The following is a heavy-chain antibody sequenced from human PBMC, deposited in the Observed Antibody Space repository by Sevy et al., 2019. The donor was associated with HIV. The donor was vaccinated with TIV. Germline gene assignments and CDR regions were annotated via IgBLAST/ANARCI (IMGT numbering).Heavy chain of an antibody. CDR1: GFTFGDYA. J-gene: IGHJ6*01. V-gene: IGHV3-49*03. D-gene: IGHD6-19*01. CDR2: IRSKAYGGTT. Sequence: GGSLRLSCTASGFTFGDYAMSWFRQAPGKGLEWVGFIRSKAYGGTTEYAASVKGRFTISRDDSKSIAYLRMNSLKTEDTAVYYCTRVHSSGWYSPFYSSYGMDVWGQGTTVTVSS. CDR3: TRVHSSGWYSPFYSSYGMDV.